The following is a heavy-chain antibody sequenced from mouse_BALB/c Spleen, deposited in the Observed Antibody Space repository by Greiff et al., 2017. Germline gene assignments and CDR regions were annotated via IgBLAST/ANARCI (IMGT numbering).Heavy chain of an antibody. Sequence: EVQLQQSGAELVKPGASVKLSCTASGFNIKDTYMHWVKQRPEQGLEWIGRIDPANGNTKYDPKFQGKATITADTSSNTAYLQLSSLTSEDTAVYYCARLNGRGYAMDYWGQGASVTVAS. CDR1: GFNIKDTY. J-gene: IGHJ4*01. V-gene: IGHV14-3*02. CDR3: ARLNGRGYAMDY. CDR2: IDPANGNT.